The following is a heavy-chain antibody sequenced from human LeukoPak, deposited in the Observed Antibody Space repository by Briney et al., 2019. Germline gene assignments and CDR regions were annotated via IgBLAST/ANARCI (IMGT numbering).Heavy chain of an antibody. CDR3: AKEADDWYPRPFDY. D-gene: IGHD3-9*01. Sequence: PGGSLRLSCAASGFTFSSYAMTWVRQAPGKGLEWVSATGGSGDSTYYADSVKGRFTISRDNSKNTLYLQMNSLTAEDTAVYYCAKEADDWYPRPFDYWGQGTLVTVSS. V-gene: IGHV3-23*01. CDR1: GFTFSSYA. CDR2: TGGSGDST. J-gene: IGHJ4*02.